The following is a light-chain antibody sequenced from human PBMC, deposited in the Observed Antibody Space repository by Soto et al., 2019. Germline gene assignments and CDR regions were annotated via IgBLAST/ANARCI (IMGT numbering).Light chain of an antibody. CDR3: CSYAGSSTRPV. J-gene: IGLJ2*01. Sequence: QPVLTQPASVSGSPGQSITISCTGTSSDVGSYNLVSWYQQHPGKAPKLMIYEGSKRPSGVSNRFSGSKSGNTASLTISGLQAEDEADYYCCSYAGSSTRPVFGGGTKLTVL. V-gene: IGLV2-23*01. CDR2: EGS. CDR1: SSDVGSYNL.